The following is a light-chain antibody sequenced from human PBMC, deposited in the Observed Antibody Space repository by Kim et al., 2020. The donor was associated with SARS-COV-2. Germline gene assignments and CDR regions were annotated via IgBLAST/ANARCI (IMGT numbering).Light chain of an antibody. CDR1: QSISSS. J-gene: IGKJ4*01. V-gene: IGKV3-11*01. CDR3: QQRNSWPLT. Sequence: PGERAPPSCRASQSISSSSARYQKRAGQAPPLVIYEASHRAPGTPERCSGGGCGTDFSLTLSRLEAEDIVVYYCQQRNSWPLTLGGGTQGEIK. CDR2: EAS.